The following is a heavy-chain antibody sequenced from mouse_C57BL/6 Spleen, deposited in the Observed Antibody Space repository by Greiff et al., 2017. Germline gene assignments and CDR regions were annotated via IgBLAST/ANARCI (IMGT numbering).Heavy chain of an antibody. J-gene: IGHJ1*03. D-gene: IGHD1-1*01. CDR2: ISSGGSYT. CDR3: LYYGSSDWYFDV. Sequence: EVQLVESGGDLVKPGGSLTLSCAVSGFTFSSYGMSWVRQTPDKRLEWVATISSGGSYTYYPDSVKGRFTISRDNAKNTLYLQMSSLKSEDTAMYYCLYYGSSDWYFDVWGTGTPVTVSA. CDR1: GFTFSSYG. V-gene: IGHV5-6*01.